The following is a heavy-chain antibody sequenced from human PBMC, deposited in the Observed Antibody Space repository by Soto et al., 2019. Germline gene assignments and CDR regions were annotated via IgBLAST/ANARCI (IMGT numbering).Heavy chain of an antibody. CDR1: GFTFSDYS. V-gene: IGHV3-21*01. D-gene: IGHD3-22*01. CDR3: ASHPRYNSGYWYYFDY. CDR2: ITSSSSYI. Sequence: EVQLVESGGGLVKPGGSLRLSCAASGFTFSDYSMNWVRQAPGKGLEWVSSITSSSSYIYYADSLKGRFTISRDNDKTSLYLRINCLRAEDTAVYYGASHPRYNSGYWYYFDYWGQGTLVTVSS. J-gene: IGHJ4*02.